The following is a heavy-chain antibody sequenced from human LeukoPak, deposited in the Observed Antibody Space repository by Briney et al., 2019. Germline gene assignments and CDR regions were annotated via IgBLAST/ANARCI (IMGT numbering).Heavy chain of an antibody. CDR2: ISSSGSAI. J-gene: IGHJ4*02. CDR3: VSVKGSYFDY. Sequence: GGSLRLSCAASGFPLSSYSINWVRQAPGKGLEWVSYISSSGSAIYYVDSVKGRFTVSRDNAKNSLFLQMNSPRAEDTAVYDCVSVKGSYFDYWGQGALVTVSS. D-gene: IGHD2-15*01. CDR1: GFPLSSYS. V-gene: IGHV3-48*01.